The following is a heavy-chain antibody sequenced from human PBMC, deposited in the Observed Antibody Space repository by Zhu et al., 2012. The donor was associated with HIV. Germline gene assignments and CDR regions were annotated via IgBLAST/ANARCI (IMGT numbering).Heavy chain of an antibody. D-gene: IGHD2/OR15-2a*01. CDR3: ARVDFYEPGQFYFDF. CDR1: GYSISSGFY. CDR2: VSHSGKS. Sequence: QVQLQESGPGLAKPSETLSLTCSVSGYSISSGFYWGWIRQPPGKGLEWIGSVSHSGKSYSNPSLKNRLITSMDGSKNQISLKLRSLTVTDTAVYYCARVDFYEPGQFYFDFWGQGIPVTVSS. J-gene: IGHJ4*02. V-gene: IGHV4-38-2*02.